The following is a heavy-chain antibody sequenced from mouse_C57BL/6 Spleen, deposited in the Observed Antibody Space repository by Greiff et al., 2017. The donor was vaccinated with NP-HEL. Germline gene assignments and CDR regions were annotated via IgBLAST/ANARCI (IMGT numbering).Heavy chain of an antibody. CDR3: ARGGTTVPFDY. J-gene: IGHJ2*01. Sequence: QVQLKQPGAELVMPGASVKLSCKASGYTFTSYWMHWVKQRPGQGLEWIGEIDPSDSYTNYNQKFKGKSTLTVDKSSSTAYMQLSSLTSEDSAVYYCARGGTTVPFDYWGQGTTLTVSS. CDR2: IDPSDSYT. CDR1: GYTFTSYW. D-gene: IGHD1-1*01. V-gene: IGHV1-69*01.